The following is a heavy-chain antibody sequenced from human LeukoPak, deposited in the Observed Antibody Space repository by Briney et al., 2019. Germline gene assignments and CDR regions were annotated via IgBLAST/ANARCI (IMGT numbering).Heavy chain of an antibody. Sequence: GGSLRLSCAASGFTFSSYGMHWVRQAPGKGLEWVAFIHYDGSIKYYADSVKGRFTISRDNSKNTLVVQMNSLRAEDTAMYYCAKENCYVGSCYPFDYWGQGTLVTVSS. V-gene: IGHV3-30*02. J-gene: IGHJ4*02. CDR2: IHYDGSIK. CDR3: AKENCYVGSCYPFDY. CDR1: GFTFSSYG. D-gene: IGHD2-15*01.